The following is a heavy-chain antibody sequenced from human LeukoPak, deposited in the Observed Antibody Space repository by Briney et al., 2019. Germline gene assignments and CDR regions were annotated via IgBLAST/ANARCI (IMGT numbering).Heavy chain of an antibody. CDR2: INPNSGGT. D-gene: IGHD3-22*01. CDR3: ARVTDYYDSSGDPWFDP. Sequence: ASVKVSCKASGYTFTGYYMHWVRQAPGQRLEWMGWINPNSGGTNYAQKFQGRVTMTRDTSISTAYMELSRLRSDDTAVYYCARVTDYYDSSGDPWFDPWGQGTLVTVSS. V-gene: IGHV1-2*02. CDR1: GYTFTGYY. J-gene: IGHJ5*02.